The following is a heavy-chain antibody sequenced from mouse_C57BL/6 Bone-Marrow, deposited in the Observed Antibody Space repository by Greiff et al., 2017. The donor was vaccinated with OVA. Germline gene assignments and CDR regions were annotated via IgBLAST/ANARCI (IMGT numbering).Heavy chain of an antibody. D-gene: IGHD1-1*01. Sequence: EVQGVESGGGLVQPGESLKLSCESNEYEFPSHDMSWVRKTPEKRLELVAAINSDGGSTYYPDTMERRFIISRDNTKKTLYLQMSSLRSEDTALYYCARGDYGSSYFYYAMDYWGQGTSVTVSS. J-gene: IGHJ4*01. CDR3: ARGDYGSSYFYYAMDY. CDR2: INSDGGST. V-gene: IGHV5-2*01. CDR1: EYEFPSHD.